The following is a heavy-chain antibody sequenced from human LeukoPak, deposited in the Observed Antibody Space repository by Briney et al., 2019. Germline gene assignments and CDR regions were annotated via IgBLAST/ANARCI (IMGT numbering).Heavy chain of an antibody. J-gene: IGHJ6*03. CDR1: GYTFTSYY. D-gene: IGHD3-9*01. V-gene: IGHV1-46*01. CDR3: ARGSGYDILTGYYRGYYYYYYMDV. Sequence: ASVEVSCRASGYTFTSYYMHWVRQAPGQGLEWMGIINPSGGSTSYAQKFQGRVTMTRDTSTSTVYMELSSLRSEDTAVYYCARGSGYDILTGYYRGYYYYYYMDVWGKGTTVTVSS. CDR2: INPSGGST.